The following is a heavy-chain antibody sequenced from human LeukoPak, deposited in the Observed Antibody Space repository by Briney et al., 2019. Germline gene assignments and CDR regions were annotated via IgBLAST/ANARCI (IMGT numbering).Heavy chain of an antibody. CDR2: MNPNTGNT. V-gene: IGHV1-8*01. CDR3: ARVGCGGDCYYNNNWFDP. Sequence: ASVKVSCKASGYTFTSYDINWVRQATGQGLEWMGWMNPNTGNTGYAQKFQGRVTMTRDTSISTAYMELSSLRSDDTAVYYCARVGCGGDCYYNNNWFDPWGQGTLVTVSS. CDR1: GYTFTSYD. J-gene: IGHJ5*02. D-gene: IGHD2-21*02.